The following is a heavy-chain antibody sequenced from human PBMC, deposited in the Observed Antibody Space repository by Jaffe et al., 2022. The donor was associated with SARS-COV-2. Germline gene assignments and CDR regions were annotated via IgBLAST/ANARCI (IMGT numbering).Heavy chain of an antibody. J-gene: IGHJ5*02. CDR3: ANLAAAGKNWFDP. CDR2: ISYDGSNK. Sequence: QVQLVESGGGVVQPGRSLRLSCAASGFTFSSYAMHWVRQAPGKGLEWVAVISYDGSNKYYADSVKGRFTISRDNSKNTLYLQMNSLRAEDTAVYYCANLAAAGKNWFDPWGQGTLVTVSS. D-gene: IGHD6-13*01. V-gene: IGHV3-30*04. CDR1: GFTFSSYA.